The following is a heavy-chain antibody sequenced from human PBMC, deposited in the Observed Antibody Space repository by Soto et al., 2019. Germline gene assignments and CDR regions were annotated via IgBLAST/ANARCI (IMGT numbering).Heavy chain of an antibody. CDR1: GDSVSSDSAA. J-gene: IGHJ2*01. Sequence: SQTLSLTCAISGDSVSSDSAAWNWIRQSPSRGLEWLGRTYYRSKWYNDYAISVKSRMTINPDTSKNQLSLQLNSVTPDDTAVFYFERVMATPGDYWYFDLWGRGTLVTASS. CDR2: TYYRSKWYN. CDR3: ERVMATPGDYWYFDL. V-gene: IGHV6-1*01. D-gene: IGHD3-10*01.